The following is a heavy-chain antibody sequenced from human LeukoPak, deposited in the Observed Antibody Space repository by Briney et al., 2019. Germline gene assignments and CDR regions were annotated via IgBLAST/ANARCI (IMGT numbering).Heavy chain of an antibody. V-gene: IGHV4-59*01. Sequence: SETLSLTCTVSGGSISSYYWSWIRQPPGKGLEWIGYIYYSGSTNYNPSLKSRVTISVDTSKIQFSLILSSLTAADTAVYYCARGPTSNWFDPWGQGTLVTVSS. CDR1: GGSISSYY. CDR2: IYYSGST. CDR3: ARGPTSNWFDP. J-gene: IGHJ5*02.